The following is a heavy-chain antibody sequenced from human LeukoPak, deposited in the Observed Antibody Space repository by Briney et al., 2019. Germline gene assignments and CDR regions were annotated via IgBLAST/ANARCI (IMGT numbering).Heavy chain of an antibody. D-gene: IGHD3-10*01. CDR2: ISSSSSYI. V-gene: IGHV3-21*01. Sequence: GGSLRLSCVSSGFTFGDYSMSWFRQAPGKGLEWVSSISSSSSYIYYADSVKGRFTISRDNAKNSLYLQMNSLRAEDTAVYYCARVFSLVRGVYYYYMDVWGKGTTVTVSS. CDR1: GFTFGDYS. J-gene: IGHJ6*03. CDR3: ARVFSLVRGVYYYYMDV.